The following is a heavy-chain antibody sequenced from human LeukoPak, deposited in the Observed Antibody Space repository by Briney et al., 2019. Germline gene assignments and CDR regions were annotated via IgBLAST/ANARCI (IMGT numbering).Heavy chain of an antibody. V-gene: IGHV3-23*01. J-gene: IGHJ4*02. CDR1: GFTFNNYA. D-gene: IGHD2-2*01. Sequence: GGSLRLSCAASGFTFNNYALTWVRQTPGKGLECVSAISGDGVSPYYADSVRGRFTISRDNSKNTLYLQMNSLRAEDTAVYYCAKSPSAGVVVPAVIQLYFDYWGQGTLVTVSS. CDR2: ISGDGVSP. CDR3: AKSPSAGVVVPAVIQLYFDY.